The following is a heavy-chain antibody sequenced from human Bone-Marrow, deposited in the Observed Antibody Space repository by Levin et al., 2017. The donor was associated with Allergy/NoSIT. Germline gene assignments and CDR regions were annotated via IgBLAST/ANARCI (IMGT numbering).Heavy chain of an antibody. CDR3: AKDIDESVATPPDYFDY. D-gene: IGHD5-12*01. CDR1: GFTFDDYA. J-gene: IGHJ4*02. V-gene: IGHV3-9*01. CDR2: ISWNSGSI. Sequence: GGSLRLSCAASGFTFDDYAMHWVRQAPGKGLEWVSGISWNSGSIGYADSVKGRFTISRDNAKNSLYLQMNSLRAEDTALYYCAKDIDESVATPPDYFDYWGQGTLVTVSS.